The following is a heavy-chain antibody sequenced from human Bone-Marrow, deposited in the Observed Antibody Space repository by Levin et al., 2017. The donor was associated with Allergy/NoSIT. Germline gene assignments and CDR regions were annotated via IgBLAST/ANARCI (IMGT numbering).Heavy chain of an antibody. D-gene: IGHD3-16*01. V-gene: IGHV7-4-1*02. CDR3: AREGGGKYFDY. Sequence: GESLKISCKTSGFTFTNHPMNWVRQAPGQGLEWMGWISTNTGNPSYAQGFTGRFVFSLDTSVNTAYLQISSLKAEDTAVYYCAREGGGKYFDYWGQGTLVTVSS. CDR2: ISTNTGNP. J-gene: IGHJ4*02. CDR1: GFTFTNHP.